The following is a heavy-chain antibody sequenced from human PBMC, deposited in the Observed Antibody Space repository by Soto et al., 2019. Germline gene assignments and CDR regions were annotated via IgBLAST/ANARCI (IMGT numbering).Heavy chain of an antibody. CDR3: ARGMPSSSRSSLIY. D-gene: IGHD2-2*01. Sequence: PSETLSLTCTVSGASISSSTYYWGWIRQPPGKGLEWIGSIYYGGSTYYSPSLKSRITISVDTSKNQFSLKLSSVTAADTAIYFCARGMPSSSRSSLIYWGQGALVTAPQ. V-gene: IGHV4-39*07. CDR2: IYYGGST. CDR1: GASISSSTYY. J-gene: IGHJ4*02.